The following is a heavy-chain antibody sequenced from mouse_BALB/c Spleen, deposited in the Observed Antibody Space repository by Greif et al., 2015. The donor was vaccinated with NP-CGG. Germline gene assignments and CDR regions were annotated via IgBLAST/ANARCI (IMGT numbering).Heavy chain of an antibody. D-gene: IGHD2-3*01. CDR3: ARGWLLQNYYAMDY. CDR2: IDPANGNT. CDR1: GFNIKDTY. V-gene: IGHV14-3*02. J-gene: IGHJ4*01. Sequence: EVQLQQSGAELVKPGASVKLSCTASGFNIKDTYMHWVKQRPEQGLEWIGRIDPANGNTKYDPKFQGKATITADTSSNTAYLQPSSLTSEDTAVYYCARGWLLQNYYAMDYWGQGTSVTVSS.